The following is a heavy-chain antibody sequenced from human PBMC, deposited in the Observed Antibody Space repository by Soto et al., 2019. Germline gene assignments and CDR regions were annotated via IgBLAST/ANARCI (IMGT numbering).Heavy chain of an antibody. Sequence: QVQLVQSGAEVKKPGASVKVSCKASGYTFTGYYMHWARQAPGQGLEWMGWINPNSGGTNYAQKFQGRVTMTRDTSISTAYMELSRLRSDDTAVYYCARDGAVIVVEPAATYEGYYGMDVWGQGTTVTVSS. J-gene: IGHJ6*02. CDR2: INPNSGGT. V-gene: IGHV1-2*02. D-gene: IGHD2-2*01. CDR1: GYTFTGYY. CDR3: ARDGAVIVVEPAATYEGYYGMDV.